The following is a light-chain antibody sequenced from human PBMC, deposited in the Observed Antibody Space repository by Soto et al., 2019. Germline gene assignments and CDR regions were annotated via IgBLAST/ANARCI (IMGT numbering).Light chain of an antibody. J-gene: IGLJ2*01. CDR2: RYN. CDR1: SSNIGSNF. V-gene: IGLV1-44*01. CDR3: QAWDDSLNGPV. Sequence: QSALTQPPAVSATPGQTLTISCSGNSSNIGSNFVYWYQHVPGTAPKLLISRYNQRPSGVPDRFSAAKSDTSASLTISGLQSEDEADYICQAWDDSLNGPVFGGGTKLTVL.